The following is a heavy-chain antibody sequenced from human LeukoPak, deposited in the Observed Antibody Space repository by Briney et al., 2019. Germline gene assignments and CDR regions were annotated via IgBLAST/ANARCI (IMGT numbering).Heavy chain of an antibody. CDR3: ANERLRERAFDI. J-gene: IGHJ3*02. CDR1: GYTLTELS. D-gene: IGHD4-17*01. V-gene: IGHV1-24*01. Sequence: ASVKVSCKVSGYTLTELSMHWVRQAPGKGLEWMGGFDPEDGETIYALKFQGRVTMTEDTSTDTAYMELSSLRSEDTAVYYCANERLRERAFDIWGQGTMVTVSS. CDR2: FDPEDGET.